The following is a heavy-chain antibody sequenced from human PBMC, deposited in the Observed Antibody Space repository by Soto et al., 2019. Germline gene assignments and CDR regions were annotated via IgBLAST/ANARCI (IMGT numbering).Heavy chain of an antibody. V-gene: IGHV1-69*13. J-gene: IGHJ6*02. CDR1: GGAFSSYA. D-gene: IGHD3-10*01. CDR2: IIPIFGTA. Sequence: ASVKVSCKASGGAFSSYAISWVRQAPGQGLEWMGGIIPIFGTANYAQKFQGRVTITADESTSTAYMELSSLRSEDTAVYYCVRPGDYYYYGMDVWGQGTTVTVSS. CDR3: VRPGDYYYYGMDV.